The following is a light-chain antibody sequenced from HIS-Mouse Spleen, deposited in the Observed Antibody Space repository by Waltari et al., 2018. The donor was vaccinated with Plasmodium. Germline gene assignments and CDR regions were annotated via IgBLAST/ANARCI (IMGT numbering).Light chain of an antibody. J-gene: IGLJ3*02. V-gene: IGLV3-1*01. CDR1: KLGDKY. CDR2: QDS. Sequence: SYELTQPPSVSVSPGQTASITCSGDKLGDKYACWYQQKPGQSPVLVIYQDSKRPSGSRARFSGTNSGNTATLTIGGTQAMEEADYYCQAWDSSTAVFGGGTKLTVL. CDR3: QAWDSSTAV.